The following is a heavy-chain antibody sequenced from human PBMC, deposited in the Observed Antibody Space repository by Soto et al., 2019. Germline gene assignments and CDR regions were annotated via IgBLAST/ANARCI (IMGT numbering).Heavy chain of an antibody. CDR2: ISYDGSSK. CDR3: AKSDVPCVATENPYYYVMDV. Sequence: QEQLEESGGGVVQPGRSLRLSCAASAFAFSSFGMHWVRQAPGKGLEWVATISYDGSSKDYTDSVKGRFTISREDSKSTLFLQMSSLRAEDTAVYYCAKSDVPCVATENPYYYVMDVWGKGTTVTVSS. V-gene: IGHV3-30*18. D-gene: IGHD3-16*01. CDR1: AFAFSSFG. J-gene: IGHJ6*03.